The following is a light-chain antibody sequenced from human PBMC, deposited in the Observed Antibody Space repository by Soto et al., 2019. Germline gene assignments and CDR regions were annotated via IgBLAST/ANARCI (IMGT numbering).Light chain of an antibody. CDR2: GAS. CDR1: QSVSSN. CDR3: QHGGT. V-gene: IGKV3D-15*01. Sequence: EIVMTQSPATLSVSPGERATLSCRASQSVSSNLAWYQQKPGQAPRLLIYGASTRATGIPARFSGSGSGTELTLTISSLQSEDFAVYYCQHGGTFGQGTKVEIK. J-gene: IGKJ1*01.